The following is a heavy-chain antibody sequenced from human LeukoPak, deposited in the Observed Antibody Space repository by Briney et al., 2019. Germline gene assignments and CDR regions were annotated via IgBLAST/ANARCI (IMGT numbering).Heavy chain of an antibody. Sequence: GGSLRLSCAASGFTFSSYGMHWVRQAPGKGLEWVAVISYDGSNKYYADSVKGRFTISRDNSKNTLYLQMNSLRAEDTAVYYCAKVVRGSYYAFDIWGQGTMVTVSS. CDR2: ISYDGSNK. J-gene: IGHJ3*02. V-gene: IGHV3-30*18. CDR3: AKVVRGSYYAFDI. D-gene: IGHD1-26*01. CDR1: GFTFSSYG.